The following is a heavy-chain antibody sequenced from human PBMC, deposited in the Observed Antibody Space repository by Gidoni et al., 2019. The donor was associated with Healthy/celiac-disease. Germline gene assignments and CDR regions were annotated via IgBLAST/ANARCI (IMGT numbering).Heavy chain of an antibody. D-gene: IGHD3-10*01. Sequence: EVQLVQSGAEVKKPGESLRISCKGYGYSFTSYWISWVRQMPGKGLEWMGRIDPSDSYTNYSPSFQGHVTISADKSISTAYLQWSSLKASDTAMYYCARRPITMVRGVIKDYWGQGTLVTVSS. CDR3: ARRPITMVRGVIKDY. CDR2: IDPSDSYT. V-gene: IGHV5-10-1*03. CDR1: GYSFTSYW. J-gene: IGHJ4*02.